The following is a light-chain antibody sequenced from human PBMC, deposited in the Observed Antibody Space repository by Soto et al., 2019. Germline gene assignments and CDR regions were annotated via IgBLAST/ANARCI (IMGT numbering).Light chain of an antibody. CDR1: SRVVGGYNS. CDR3: CSYAGTYSYV. CDR2: DVS. Sequence: QSVLTQPRSVSGSPGQSVTISCTGTSRVVGGYNSVSWYQQHPGKAPKLMIYDVSQRPSGVPDRFSGSKSGNTASLTISGLQPEDEADYFCCSYAGTYSYVFGTGTKVTVL. V-gene: IGLV2-11*01. J-gene: IGLJ1*01.